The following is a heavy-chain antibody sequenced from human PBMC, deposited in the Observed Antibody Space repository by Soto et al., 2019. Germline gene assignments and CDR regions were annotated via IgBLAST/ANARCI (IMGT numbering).Heavy chain of an antibody. CDR1: GGTFSSYA. CDR2: IIPIFGTA. V-gene: IGHV1-69*13. Sequence: ASVKVSCKASGGTFSSYAISWVRQAPGQGLEWMGGIIPIFGTANYAQKFQGRVTITADESTSTAYMELSSLRSEDTAVYYCAIDGEGATSSRNAFDIWSQGTMVTVSS. D-gene: IGHD1-26*01. J-gene: IGHJ3*02. CDR3: AIDGEGATSSRNAFDI.